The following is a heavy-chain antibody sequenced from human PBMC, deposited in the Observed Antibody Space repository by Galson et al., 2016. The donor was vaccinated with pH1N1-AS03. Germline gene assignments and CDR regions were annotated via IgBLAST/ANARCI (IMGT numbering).Heavy chain of an antibody. D-gene: IGHD5-24*01. CDR1: GASVSRDY. CDR3: TRGIDAYKAGNY. J-gene: IGHJ4*02. Sequence: ETLSLPCTVSGASVSRDYWSWVRQPLGKRLEWIGYILNSGTTMHNPSLNSLVTMSLDTSKNQFSLILSSVSAADTAFYYCTRGIDAYKAGNYWGQGTLGTVSS. V-gene: IGHV4-59*02. CDR2: ILNSGTT.